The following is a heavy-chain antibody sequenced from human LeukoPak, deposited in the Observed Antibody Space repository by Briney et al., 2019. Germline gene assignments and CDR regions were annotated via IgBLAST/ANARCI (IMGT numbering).Heavy chain of an antibody. CDR3: ARDRYPTAYAFDI. Sequence: PGGSLRLSCAASGFIFSSYGMHWVRQAPGKGLEGVAVIWYDGSEKYYADSVKGRFTISRDNSKNTLYLEMNSLRAEDTAVYYCARDRYPTAYAFDIWGQGTMVTVSS. CDR1: GFIFSSYG. D-gene: IGHD4-17*01. CDR2: IWYDGSEK. J-gene: IGHJ3*02. V-gene: IGHV3-33*01.